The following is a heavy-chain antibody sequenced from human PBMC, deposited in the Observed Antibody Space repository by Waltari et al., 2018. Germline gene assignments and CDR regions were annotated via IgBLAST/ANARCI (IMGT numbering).Heavy chain of an antibody. Sequence: EVQLEESGGGLVQPGGSLRLSCAGSGFTFRCHTMAWVRQAPGKGLEWLSSISGSGRNTYYADSVQGRFTISRGNSKNTLLLQMNSLRAEDTAGYYCAKEEASGSYYTQPFDYWGQGTLVTVSS. CDR2: ISGSGRNT. V-gene: IGHV3-23*04. J-gene: IGHJ4*02. CDR3: AKEEASGSYYTQPFDY. CDR1: GFTFRCHT. D-gene: IGHD3-10*01.